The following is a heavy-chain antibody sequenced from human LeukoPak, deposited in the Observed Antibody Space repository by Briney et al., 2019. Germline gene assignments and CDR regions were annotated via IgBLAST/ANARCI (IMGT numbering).Heavy chain of an antibody. J-gene: IGHJ4*02. CDR2: INHSGST. D-gene: IGHD1-1*01. CDR3: ARGRRTTTTLRGFTFNY. V-gene: IGHV4-34*01. CDR1: GGSFSGYY. Sequence: PETLSLTCAVYGGSFSGYYWSWIRQPPGKGLEWIGEINHSGSTNYNPSLKSRVTISVDTSKNQFSLKLSSVTAADTAVYYCARGRRTTTTLRGFTFNYWGQGTLVTVSS.